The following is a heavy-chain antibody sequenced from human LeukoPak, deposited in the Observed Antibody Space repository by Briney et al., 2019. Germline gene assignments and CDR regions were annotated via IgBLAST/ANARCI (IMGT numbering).Heavy chain of an antibody. V-gene: IGHV1-69*13. Sequence: ASVKVSCKASGYTFTSYGISWVRQAPGQGLEWMGGIIPIFGTANYAQKFQGRVTITADESTSTAYMELSSLRSEDTAVYYCAGRCSGGSCYSVWFDPWGQGTLVTVSS. CDR2: IIPIFGTA. CDR3: AGRCSGGSCYSVWFDP. J-gene: IGHJ5*02. D-gene: IGHD2-15*01. CDR1: GYTFTSYG.